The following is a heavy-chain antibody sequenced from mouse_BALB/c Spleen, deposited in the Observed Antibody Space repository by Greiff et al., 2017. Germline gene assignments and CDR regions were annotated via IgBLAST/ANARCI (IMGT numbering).Heavy chain of an antibody. CDR3: TRPIYYGYDGGAWFAY. D-gene: IGHD2-2*01. V-gene: IGHV1-5*01. CDR2: IYPGNSDT. CDR1: GYTFTSYW. J-gene: IGHJ3*01. Sequence: VQLQQSGTVLARPGASVKMSCKASGYTFTSYWMHWVKQRPGQGLEWIGAIYPGNSDTSYNQKFKGKAKLTAVTSTSTAYMELSSLTNEDSAVYYCTRPIYYGYDGGAWFAYWGQGTLVTVSA.